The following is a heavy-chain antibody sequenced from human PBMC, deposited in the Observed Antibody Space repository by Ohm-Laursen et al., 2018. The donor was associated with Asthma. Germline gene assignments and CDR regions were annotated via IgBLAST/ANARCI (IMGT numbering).Heavy chain of an antibody. CDR1: GFTFRSYA. CDR2: GGSYYDGGLK. V-gene: IGHV3-30-3*01. J-gene: IGHJ6*02. CDR3: AREETSEYYYYGMDV. D-gene: IGHD1-14*01. Sequence: SLRLSCAAPGFTFRSYAMHWVRQAPGKGLEWVAVGGSYYDGGLKYYADSVKGRFTISRDNSKNTLYLQMNSLRAEDTAVYYCAREETSEYYYYGMDVWGQGTTVTVSS.